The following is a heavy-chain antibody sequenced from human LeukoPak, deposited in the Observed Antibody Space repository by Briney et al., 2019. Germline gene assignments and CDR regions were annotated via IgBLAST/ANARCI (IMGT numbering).Heavy chain of an antibody. D-gene: IGHD2-21*01. CDR1: GYTFTSYY. V-gene: IGHV1-46*01. CDR2: INPSGGST. Sequence: ASVKVSCKASGYTFTSYYMHWVRQAPGQGLEWMGIINPSGGSTSYAQKFQGRVTMTRDMSTSTVYMELSSLRSEDTAVYYCARAGFPDAFDIWGQGTMVTVSS. CDR3: ARAGFPDAFDI. J-gene: IGHJ3*02.